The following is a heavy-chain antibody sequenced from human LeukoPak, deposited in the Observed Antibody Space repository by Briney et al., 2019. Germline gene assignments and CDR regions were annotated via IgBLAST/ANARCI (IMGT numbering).Heavy chain of an antibody. J-gene: IGHJ5*02. CDR2: IYHSGST. Sequence: SETLSLTCAVSAGSISSNNWWNWVRRPPGKGLEWIGEIYHSGSTNYNSSLNSRVTISVDKSKNQFSLRMRSVTAADTAVYYCARKGWLIREGWFDPWGQGTLVTVS. CDR1: AGSISSNNW. V-gene: IGHV4-4*02. D-gene: IGHD6-19*01. CDR3: ARKGWLIREGWFDP.